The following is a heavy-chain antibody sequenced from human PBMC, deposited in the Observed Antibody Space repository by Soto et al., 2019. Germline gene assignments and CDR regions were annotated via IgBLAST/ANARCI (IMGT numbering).Heavy chain of an antibody. Sequence: QVQLVQSGAEVKKPGASVKVSCKASGYTFNNYGISWVRQAPGQVLEWMGWIGPYNGNTDHAQNFQGRVTMTTDTSTNTAYMELRSLRSDDTALYYCARCYCSVGSCYTCGHFDHWGRGTLVTVSS. D-gene: IGHD2-15*01. CDR2: IGPYNGNT. V-gene: IGHV1-18*01. CDR3: ARCYCSVGSCYTCGHFDH. J-gene: IGHJ2*01. CDR1: GYTFNNYG.